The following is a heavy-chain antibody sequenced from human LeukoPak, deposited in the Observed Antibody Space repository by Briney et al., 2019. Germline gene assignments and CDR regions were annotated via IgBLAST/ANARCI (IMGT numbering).Heavy chain of an antibody. J-gene: IGHJ5*02. CDR1: GLTFGSYG. D-gene: IGHD2-2*01. CDR2: IWYDGSNK. Sequence: PGGSLRLSCAASGLTFGSYGMHWVRQAPGKGLEWVAVIWYDGSNKYYADSVKGRFAISRDNSKNTLYLQMNSLRAEDTAVYYCARGPQYCSSTSCYSRKFDPWGQGTLVTVSS. V-gene: IGHV3-33*01. CDR3: ARGPQYCSSTSCYSRKFDP.